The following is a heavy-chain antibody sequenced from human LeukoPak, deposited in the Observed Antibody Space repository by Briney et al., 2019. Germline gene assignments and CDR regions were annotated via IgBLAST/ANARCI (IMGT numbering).Heavy chain of an antibody. J-gene: IGHJ4*02. V-gene: IGHV4-39*07. CDR3: ARDHFYDSSVAY. CDR1: GASISRSSYY. CDR2: IYYSGIT. Sequence: SETLSLTCTVSGASISRSSYYWGWIRQPPGEGLEYIGGIYYSGITYYSPSLKSRVTISLDTSKNQFSLKMTSVTAADTAVYYCARDHFYDSSVAYWGQGTLVTVSS. D-gene: IGHD3-22*01.